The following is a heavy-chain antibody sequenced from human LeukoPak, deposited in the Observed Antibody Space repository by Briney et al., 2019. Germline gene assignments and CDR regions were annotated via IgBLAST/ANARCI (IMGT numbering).Heavy chain of an antibody. J-gene: IGHJ6*02. Sequence: GGSLRLSCAASGFTFSSYVMSWVRQAPGKGLEWVSLISTSGGSTYSAGSVKGRFTISRDNSKNTLYLQMNSLRAEDTAVYYCAKGAGAYYGMDVWGQGTTVTVSS. D-gene: IGHD3-10*01. CDR1: GFTFSSYV. V-gene: IGHV3-23*01. CDR3: AKGAGAYYGMDV. CDR2: ISTSGGST.